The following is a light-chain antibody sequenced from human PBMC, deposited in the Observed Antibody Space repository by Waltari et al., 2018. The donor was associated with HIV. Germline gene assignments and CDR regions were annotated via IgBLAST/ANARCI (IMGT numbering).Light chain of an antibody. J-gene: IGLJ3*02. CDR2: GNS. V-gene: IGLV1-40*01. Sequence: QSVLTQPPSVSGAPGQRVTISRTRRSSNLRAGSAVPRYQQPPGTAPKLLIYGNSNRPSGVPDRFSGSKSGTSASLAITGLQAEDEADYYCQSYDSSLSGSVFGGGTKLTVL. CDR1: SSNLRAGSA. CDR3: QSYDSSLSGSV.